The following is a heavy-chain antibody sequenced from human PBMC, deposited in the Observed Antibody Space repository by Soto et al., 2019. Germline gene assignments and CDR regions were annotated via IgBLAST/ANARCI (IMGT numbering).Heavy chain of an antibody. Sequence: GASVKVSCKASGYTFTGYYMHWVRQAPGQGLEWMGWINPNSGGTNYAQKFQGWVTMTRDTSISTAYMELSRLRSDDTAVYYCARGAPYYDSSGYYRDYYYYGMDVWGQGTTVTVSS. CDR2: INPNSGGT. J-gene: IGHJ6*02. CDR1: GYTFTGYY. D-gene: IGHD3-22*01. CDR3: ARGAPYYDSSGYYRDYYYYGMDV. V-gene: IGHV1-2*04.